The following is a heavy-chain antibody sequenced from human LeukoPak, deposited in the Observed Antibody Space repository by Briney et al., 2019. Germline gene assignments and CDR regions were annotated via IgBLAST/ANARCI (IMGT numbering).Heavy chain of an antibody. D-gene: IGHD3-10*01. CDR3: ARDLTGGSGSDY. CDR1: GYTLTGYY. Sequence: ASVKVSCKASGYTLTGYYMHWVRQAPGQGLEWMGWINPNSGGTNYAQKFQGRVTMTRGTSISTAYMELSRLRSDDTAVYYCARDLTGGSGSDYWGQGTLVTVSS. V-gene: IGHV1-2*02. CDR2: INPNSGGT. J-gene: IGHJ4*02.